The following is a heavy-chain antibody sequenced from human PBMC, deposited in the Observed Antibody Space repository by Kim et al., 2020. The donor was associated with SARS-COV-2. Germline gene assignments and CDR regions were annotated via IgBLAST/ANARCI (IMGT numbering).Heavy chain of an antibody. CDR2: SNYSGSA. V-gene: IGHV4-34*01. CDR1: SGSFSGYY. D-gene: IGHD3-10*01. Sequence: SENLSLTCAVYSGSFSGYYWTWIRQPPRKGLEWIGESNYSGSANYNPSLKSRVTISVDTSKNHFSLRLSSVTAADTALYYCARGAPGDSSKYLQHRGQGALVTVSS. CDR3: ARGAPGDSSKYLQH. J-gene: IGHJ1*01.